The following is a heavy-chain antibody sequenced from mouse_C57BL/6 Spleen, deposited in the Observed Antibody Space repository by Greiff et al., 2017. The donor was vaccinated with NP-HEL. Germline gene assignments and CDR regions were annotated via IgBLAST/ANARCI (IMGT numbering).Heavy chain of an antibody. CDR3: AVIYYDYYYAMDY. CDR2: IHPNSGST. J-gene: IGHJ4*01. V-gene: IGHV1-64*01. Sequence: QVQLQQPGAELVKPGASVKLSCKASGYTFTSYWMHWVKQRPGQGLEWIGMIHPNSGSTNYNEKFKSKATLTADKSSSTAYMQLSSLTSEDSAVYYCAVIYYDYYYAMDYWGQGTSVTVSS. CDR1: GYTFTSYW. D-gene: IGHD2-4*01.